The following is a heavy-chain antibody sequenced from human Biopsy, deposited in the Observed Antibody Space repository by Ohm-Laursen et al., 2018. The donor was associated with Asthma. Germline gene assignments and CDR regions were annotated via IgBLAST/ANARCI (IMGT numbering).Heavy chain of an antibody. CDR2: VHSSGST. Sequence: GTLSLTCTVSPGSINDYYWNWIRQFPGKGLEWIGYVHSSGSTRFNPSLKSRVTVPVDTSVDQVSLKLSSVSAADTAIYYCARATSTWSQSGPHFFDHWGPGTLVTVSS. CDR3: ARATSTWSQSGPHFFDH. D-gene: IGHD6-13*01. J-gene: IGHJ5*02. CDR1: PGSINDYY. V-gene: IGHV4-59*01.